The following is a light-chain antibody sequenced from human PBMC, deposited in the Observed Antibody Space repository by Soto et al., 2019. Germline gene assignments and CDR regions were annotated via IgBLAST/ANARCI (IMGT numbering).Light chain of an antibody. Sequence: EIVMTQSPATLSVSPGERATLSCRASQSVSSKLAWFQQKPGQAPSLLIYGASTRATGIPARFSGSGSGTEFTLTVSSLQSEDFAVYCCQQYDNWPPWTFGQGTNVDSK. CDR3: QQYDNWPPWT. J-gene: IGKJ1*01. CDR2: GAS. V-gene: IGKV3-15*01. CDR1: QSVSSK.